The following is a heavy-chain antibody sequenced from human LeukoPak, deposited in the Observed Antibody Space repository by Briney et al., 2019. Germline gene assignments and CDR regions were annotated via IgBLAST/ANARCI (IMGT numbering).Heavy chain of an antibody. CDR2: ISSSGSTI. CDR1: GFTFDDYA. CDR3: AELGITMIGGV. J-gene: IGHJ6*04. D-gene: IGHD3-10*02. V-gene: IGHV3-48*03. Sequence: GGSLRLSCAASGFTFDDYAMQWVRQAPGKGLEWVSYISSSGSTIYYADSVKGRFTISRDNAKNSLYLQMNSLRAEDTAVYYCAELGITMIGGVWGKGTTVTISS.